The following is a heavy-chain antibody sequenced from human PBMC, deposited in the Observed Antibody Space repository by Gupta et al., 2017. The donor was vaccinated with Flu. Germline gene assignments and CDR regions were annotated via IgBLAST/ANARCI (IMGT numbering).Heavy chain of an antibody. CDR3: ASVGVTTNFDY. J-gene: IGHJ4*02. CDR2: ISSSSSYI. V-gene: IGHV3-21*01. D-gene: IGHD4-11*01. CDR1: GFTFSSYR. Sequence: EVQLVESGGGLVKPGGSLRLSCAASGFTFSSYRLHWVRQAPGKGLEWVSSISSSSSYIYYADSVKGRFTISRDNAKNSLYLQMNSLRAEDTAVYYCASVGVTTNFDYWGQGTLVTVSS.